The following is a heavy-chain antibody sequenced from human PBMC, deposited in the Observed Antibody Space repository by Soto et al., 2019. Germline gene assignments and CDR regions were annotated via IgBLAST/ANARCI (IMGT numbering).Heavy chain of an antibody. CDR3: ARDVSEPTIFGVFITANQAYYYGMDV. J-gene: IGHJ6*02. CDR2: ISAYNGST. CDR1: GDAFTSYG. V-gene: IGHV1-18*01. D-gene: IGHD3-3*01. Sequence: DPEKVSCTGSGDAFTSYGISWVRQAPGERLERMGWISAYNGSTNYAQKLQGRVTMTTDTSTSTAYMELRRLRSHDTAVYYWARDVSEPTIFGVFITANQAYYYGMDVWG.